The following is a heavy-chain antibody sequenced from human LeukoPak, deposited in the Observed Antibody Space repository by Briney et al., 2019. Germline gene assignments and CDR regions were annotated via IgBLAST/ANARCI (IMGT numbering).Heavy chain of an antibody. D-gene: IGHD3-22*01. CDR3: ARGPTYYYDSGGYYYPLDY. CDR1: GGSISSYY. J-gene: IGHJ4*02. V-gene: IGHV4-59*01. CDR2: IYYSGST. Sequence: SETLSLTCTVSGGSISSYYWSWIRQPPGKGLEWIGYIYYSGSTNYNPSLKSRVTISVDTSKNQFSLKLSSVTAADTAVYYCARGPTYYYDSGGYYYPLDYWGQGTLVTVSS.